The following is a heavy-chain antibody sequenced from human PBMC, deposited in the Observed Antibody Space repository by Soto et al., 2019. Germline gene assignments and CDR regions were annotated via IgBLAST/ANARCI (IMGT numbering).Heavy chain of an antibody. Sequence: EVQLVESGGVLVQPGGSLRLSCAASGFTFSNYAMDWVRQAPGKGLEWVSYISASSSNIRYADSVKGGFTISRDNAKSSVYLQMNSLRADESAVYYFARDPSRGSDWARYLDLWGRGTLVTVSS. J-gene: IGHJ2*01. CDR3: ARDPSRGSDWARYLDL. CDR2: ISASSSNI. D-gene: IGHD1-26*01. CDR1: GFTFSNYA. V-gene: IGHV3-48*01.